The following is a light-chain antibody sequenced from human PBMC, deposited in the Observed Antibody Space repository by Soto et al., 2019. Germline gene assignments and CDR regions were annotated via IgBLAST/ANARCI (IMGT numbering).Light chain of an antibody. J-gene: IGLJ2*01. CDR1: SSDIGGYNY. Sequence: QSALTQPASVSGSPGQSITISCTGTSSDIGGYNYVSWYQQHPGKAPRLMIYEVSYRPSGVSNRFSGSKSGNTASLTISGLQAEDEGDYFCSSYTSNSTPVVFGGGTKVTVL. CDR2: EVS. V-gene: IGLV2-14*01. CDR3: SSYTSNSTPVV.